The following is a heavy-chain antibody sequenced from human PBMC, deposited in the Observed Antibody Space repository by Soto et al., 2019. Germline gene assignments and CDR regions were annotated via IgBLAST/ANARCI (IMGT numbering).Heavy chain of an antibody. J-gene: IGHJ6*02. CDR3: ARVGAAEYSGMDV. Sequence: GGSLRLSCAASGFTVSSNYMSWVRQAPGKGLEWVSVIYSGGSTYYADSVKGRFTISRDNSKNTLYLQMNSLRAEDTAVYYCARVGAAEYSGMDVWGQGTTVTVSS. CDR1: GFTVSSNY. D-gene: IGHD1-26*01. V-gene: IGHV3-53*01. CDR2: IYSGGST.